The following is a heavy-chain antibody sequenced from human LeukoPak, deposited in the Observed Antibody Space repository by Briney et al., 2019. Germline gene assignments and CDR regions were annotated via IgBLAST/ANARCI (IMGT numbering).Heavy chain of an antibody. CDR1: GGSFEHYF. J-gene: IGHJ4*02. V-gene: IGHV4-59*01. CDR3: ASHRRSHGSEY. Sequence: SETLSLTCSVSGGSFEHYFWSWIRQPPGKGLEWIGYVYYSGSTDYSPSLKSRLTTSADTSKNQFSLKLSSVTAADTAVYYCASHRRSHGSEYWGQGTLVTVSS. D-gene: IGHD3-10*01. CDR2: VYYSGST.